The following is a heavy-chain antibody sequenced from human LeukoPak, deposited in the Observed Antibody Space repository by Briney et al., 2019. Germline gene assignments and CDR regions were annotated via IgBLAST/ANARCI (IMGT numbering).Heavy chain of an antibody. D-gene: IGHD3-22*01. CDR3: VRYYYDTSGPGYYFDF. CDR2: IHHSGST. J-gene: IGHJ4*02. V-gene: IGHV4-4*02. CDR1: GVSISSTDW. Sequence: SGTLSLTCAVSGVSISSTDWWTWVRQPPGKGLEWIGEIHHSGSTNYDPSLKSRVTISLDKSKNQFSLRLGSVTAADTAVYYCVRYYYDTSGPGYYFDFWGQGALVTVSS.